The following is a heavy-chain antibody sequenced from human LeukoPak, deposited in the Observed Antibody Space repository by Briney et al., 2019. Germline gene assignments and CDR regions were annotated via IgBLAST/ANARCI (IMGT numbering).Heavy chain of an antibody. V-gene: IGHV3-7*01. Sequence: GGSLRLSCAASGFTFRNYWMSWVRQAPGKGVEGVANIKQDGSEKYYVDSVKGRTTISSDNPQKSLYLQMNSLRPDDTAVYYCPRQDSSGYSLYWRQGTLVTVS. CDR2: IKQDGSEK. CDR3: PRQDSSGYSLY. CDR1: GFTFRNYW. D-gene: IGHD3-22*01. J-gene: IGHJ4*02.